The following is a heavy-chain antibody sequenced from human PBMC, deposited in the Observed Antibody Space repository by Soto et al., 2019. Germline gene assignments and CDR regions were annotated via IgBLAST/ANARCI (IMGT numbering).Heavy chain of an antibody. CDR1: GYTFTSYG. V-gene: IGHV1-18*01. CDR2: ISAYNGNT. J-gene: IGHJ6*03. CDR3: ARGSEQLAVYYYYYMDV. D-gene: IGHD6-6*01. Sequence: ASVKVSCKASGYTFTSYGISWVRQAPGQGLEWMGWISAYNGNTNYAQKLQGRVTMTTDTSTSTAYMELRSLRSDDTAVYYCARGSEQLAVYYYYYMDVWGKGTTVTVSS.